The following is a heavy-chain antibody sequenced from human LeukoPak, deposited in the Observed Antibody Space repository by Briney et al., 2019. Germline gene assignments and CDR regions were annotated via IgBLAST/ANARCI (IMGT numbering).Heavy chain of an antibody. Sequence: PGGSLRLSCAASGFTFSIYAMSWVRQAPGKGLEWVSAISGSGGSTYYADSVKGRFTISRDKSKNTLYLQMNSLRAEDTAVYYCARDGSPAASIHPDYWGQGTLVTVSS. V-gene: IGHV3-23*01. CDR1: GFTFSIYA. CDR2: ISGSGGST. D-gene: IGHD2-2*01. CDR3: ARDGSPAASIHPDY. J-gene: IGHJ4*02.